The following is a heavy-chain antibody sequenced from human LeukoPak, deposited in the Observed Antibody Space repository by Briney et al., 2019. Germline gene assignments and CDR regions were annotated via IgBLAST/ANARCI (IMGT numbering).Heavy chain of an antibody. V-gene: IGHV4-59*01. CDR1: GGSISSYY. Sequence: NPSETLSLTGTVSGGSISSYYWSWIRQPPGKGLEWIGYIYYSGSTNYNPSLKSRVTISVDTSKNQFSLKLSSVTAADTAVYYCARMAAAKSAALDYWGQGTLVTVSS. CDR2: IYYSGST. CDR3: ARMAAAKSAALDY. J-gene: IGHJ4*02. D-gene: IGHD6-13*01.